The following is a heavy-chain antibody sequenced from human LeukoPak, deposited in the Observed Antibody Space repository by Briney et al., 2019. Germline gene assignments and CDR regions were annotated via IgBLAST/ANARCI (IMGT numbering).Heavy chain of an antibody. CDR3: ARDGRQQLVRGLNY. V-gene: IGHV3-30*02. Sequence: GGSLRLSCAASGFTFSSYGMHWVRQAPGKGLEWVAFIRYDGSNKYYADSVKGRFTISRDNSKNTLYLQMNSLRAEDTAVYYCARDGRQQLVRGLNYWGQGTLVTVSS. CDR2: IRYDGSNK. D-gene: IGHD6-13*01. CDR1: GFTFSSYG. J-gene: IGHJ4*02.